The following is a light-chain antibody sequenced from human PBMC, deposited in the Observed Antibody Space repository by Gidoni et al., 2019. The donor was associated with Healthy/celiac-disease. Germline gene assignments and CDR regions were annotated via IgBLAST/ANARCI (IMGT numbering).Light chain of an antibody. CDR2: EVS. V-gene: IGLV2-14*01. CDR1: SSDVGGYNY. Sequence: QSALTQPASVSGSPGQSITISCTGNSSDVGGYNYVSWYQQHPGKAPKLMMYEVSNRPSGVSNRFPGSKSGNTASLTISGLQAEDEADYYCSSYTSSSTPVFGGGTKLTVL. CDR3: SSYTSSSTPV. J-gene: IGLJ2*01.